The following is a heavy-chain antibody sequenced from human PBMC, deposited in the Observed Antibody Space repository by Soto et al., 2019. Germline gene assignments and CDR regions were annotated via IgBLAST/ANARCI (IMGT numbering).Heavy chain of an antibody. J-gene: IGHJ4*02. V-gene: IGHV4-4*02. CDR1: GGSIRSSNW. CDR2: IYHRGNT. CDR3: ARAGYGGNSLDY. D-gene: IGHD4-17*01. Sequence: SETLSLTCAVSGGSIRSSNWWSWVRQSPGKGLEWIGEIYHRGNTNYNPSLKSRVTISVDTSKNQFSLKLSSVTAADTAVYYCARAGYGGNSLDYWGQGTLVTVSS.